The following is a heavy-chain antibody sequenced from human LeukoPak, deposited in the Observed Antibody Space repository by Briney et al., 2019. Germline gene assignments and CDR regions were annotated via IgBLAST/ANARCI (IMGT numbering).Heavy chain of an antibody. V-gene: IGHV3-23*01. Sequence: PGGSLRLSCAASGFTFSTYAMSWVRQAPGKGLEWVSAISGSGGSTYYADSVKGRFTISRDNSKNTLYLQMNSLRAEDTAVYYCANGRENYDILTGYYNPNWYFDLWGRGTLVTVSS. CDR2: ISGSGGST. J-gene: IGHJ2*01. CDR1: GFTFSTYA. D-gene: IGHD3-9*01. CDR3: ANGRENYDILTGYYNPNWYFDL.